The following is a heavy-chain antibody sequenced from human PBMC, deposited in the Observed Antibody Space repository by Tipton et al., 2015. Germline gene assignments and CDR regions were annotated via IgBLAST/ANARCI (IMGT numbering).Heavy chain of an antibody. CDR2: IFYTGST. D-gene: IGHD3-22*01. CDR1: GGSFSGYY. CDR3: VRQIPDYYFDRSGPFDN. J-gene: IGHJ4*02. V-gene: IGHV4-34*09. Sequence: GLVKPSETLSLTCAVYGGSFSGYYWSWIRQTPGKGLEWIGYIFYTGSTDYNPSLKSRVSISIDTSKSQFSLKLTSVTAADTAVYYCVRQIPDYYFDRSGPFDNWGPGTLVTVSS.